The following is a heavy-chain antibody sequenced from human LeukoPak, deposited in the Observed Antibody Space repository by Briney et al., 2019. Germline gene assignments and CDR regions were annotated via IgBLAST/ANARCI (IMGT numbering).Heavy chain of an antibody. CDR3: ARDFVVVPAANLDAFDI. V-gene: IGHV1-18*01. J-gene: IGHJ3*02. Sequence: ASVTVSCKASGYTFTSYGISWVRQAPGQGLEWMGWISAYNGNTNYAQKLQGRVTITTDTSTSTAYMELRSLRSDDTAVYYCARDFVVVPAANLDAFDIWGQGTMVTVSS. CDR2: ISAYNGNT. CDR1: GYTFTSYG. D-gene: IGHD2-2*01.